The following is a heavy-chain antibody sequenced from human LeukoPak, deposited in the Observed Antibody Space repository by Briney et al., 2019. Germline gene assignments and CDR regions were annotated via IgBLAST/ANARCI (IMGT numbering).Heavy chain of an antibody. Sequence: GGSLRLSCAVSGFTFSSYSMNWVPQAPGKRLEWVSFISSSSNYIYYVDSAKGRLTISRENAKNLLYLQMTSLRAEDTAVYYCARGSGSGSYPKPFDYWGQGTLVTVSS. CDR1: GFTFSSYS. CDR2: ISSSSNYI. J-gene: IGHJ4*02. V-gene: IGHV3-21*01. CDR3: ARGSGSGSYPKPFDY. D-gene: IGHD3-10*01.